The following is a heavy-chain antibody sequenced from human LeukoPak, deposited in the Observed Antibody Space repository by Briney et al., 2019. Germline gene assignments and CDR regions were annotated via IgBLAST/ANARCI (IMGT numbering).Heavy chain of an antibody. CDR1: GFTFSSNS. D-gene: IGHD3-22*01. CDR2: ISSSSSYI. V-gene: IGHV3-21*01. CDR3: ARDRYDSSGYHY. J-gene: IGHJ4*02. Sequence: PGGSLRLSCAASGFTFSSNSMNWVRQAPGKGLEWVLSISSSSSYIYYADSVKGRFTISRDNAKNSLYLQMNSLRAEDTAVYYCARDRYDSSGYHYWGQGTLVTVSS.